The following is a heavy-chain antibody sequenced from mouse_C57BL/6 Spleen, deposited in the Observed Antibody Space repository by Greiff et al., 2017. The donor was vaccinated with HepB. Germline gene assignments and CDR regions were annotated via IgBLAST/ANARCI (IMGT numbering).Heavy chain of an antibody. CDR2: IDPANGNT. V-gene: IGHV14-3*01. Sequence: EVQRVESVAELVRPGASVKLSCTASGFNIKNTYMHWVKQRPEQGLEWIGRIDPANGNTKYAPKFQGKATITADTSSNTAYLQLSSLTSEDTAIYYCARTPIYYDYDAFAYWGQGTLVTVSA. CDR3: ARTPIYYDYDAFAY. CDR1: GFNIKNTY. J-gene: IGHJ3*01. D-gene: IGHD2-4*01.